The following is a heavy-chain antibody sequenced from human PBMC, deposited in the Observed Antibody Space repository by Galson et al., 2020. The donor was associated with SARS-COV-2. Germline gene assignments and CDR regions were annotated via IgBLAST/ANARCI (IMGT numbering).Heavy chain of an antibody. CDR3: AKGGGAAAGKSQYFQH. J-gene: IGHJ1*01. V-gene: IGHV3-23*01. D-gene: IGHD6-13*01. Sequence: GESLKISCAASGFTFSSYAMSWVRQAPGQGLEWVSGISGSGDSTHYADSVKGRFTISRDISKNTLYLQMNSLRAEDTAVYSCAKGGGAAAGKSQYFQHWGQGTLVTVSS. CDR1: GFTFSSYA. CDR2: ISGSGDST.